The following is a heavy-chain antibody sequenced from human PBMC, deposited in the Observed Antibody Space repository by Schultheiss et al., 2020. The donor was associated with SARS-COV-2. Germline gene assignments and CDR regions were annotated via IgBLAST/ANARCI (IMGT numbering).Heavy chain of an antibody. J-gene: IGHJ6*02. V-gene: IGHV1-18*01. Sequence: ASVKVSCKASGYTFTSYGISWVRQAPGQGLEWMGWISAYNGNTNYAQKLQGRVTMTTDTSTSTAYMELRSLRSDDTAVYYCARGRRGSGSYVSYYYYGMDVWGQGTTVTVSS. CDR1: GYTFTSYG. D-gene: IGHD3-10*01. CDR2: ISAYNGNT. CDR3: ARGRRGSGSYVSYYYYGMDV.